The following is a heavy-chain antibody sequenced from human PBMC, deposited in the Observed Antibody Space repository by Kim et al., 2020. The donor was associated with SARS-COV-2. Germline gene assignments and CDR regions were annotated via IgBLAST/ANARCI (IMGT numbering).Heavy chain of an antibody. CDR3: ARSGEGDGGGY. J-gene: IGHJ4*02. V-gene: IGHV3-21*01. Sequence: GGSLRLSCAASGFTFSSYSMNWVRQAPGKGLEWVSSISSSSYIYYADSVKGRFTISRDNAKNSLYLQMNSLRAEDTAVYYCARSGEGDGGGYWGQGTLVTVSS. D-gene: IGHD3-16*01. CDR1: GFTFSSYS. CDR2: ISSSSYI.